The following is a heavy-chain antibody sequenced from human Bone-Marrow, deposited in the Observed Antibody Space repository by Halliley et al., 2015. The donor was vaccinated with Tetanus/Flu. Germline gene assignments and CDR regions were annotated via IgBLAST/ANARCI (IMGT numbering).Heavy chain of an antibody. CDR1: GYNFDSHG. V-gene: IGHV1-18*01. CDR3: ARDSKAYSSANYKGRFDY. D-gene: IGHD6-19*01. J-gene: IGHJ4*02. Sequence: QVQLVQSGAEVKKPGASVKVSCKPSGYNFDSHGINWVRQAPGQGLEWMGWISVYNGDTNYAQKFHDRGTMSTDTSTGTVFLELRSLKSDDTAVYFCARDSKAYSSANYKGRFDYWGQGTLVPVSS. CDR2: ISVYNGDT.